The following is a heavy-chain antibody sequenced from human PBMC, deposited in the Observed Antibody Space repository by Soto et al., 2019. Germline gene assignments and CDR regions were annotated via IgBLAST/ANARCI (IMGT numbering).Heavy chain of an antibody. J-gene: IGHJ6*03. V-gene: IGHV6-1*01. D-gene: IGHD5-12*01. CDR1: GDSVSSNSAG. Sequence: SQTLSLTCDISGDSVSSNSAGWNWIRQTPSRGLEWLGRTYYKSKWYYTYAASVKSRITVSPDTSKNQFSLQLTSVTPEDTAVYYCARGSWDDVSGHYYLAVRAQRTTVPVSS. CDR2: TYYKSKWYY. CDR3: ARGSWDDVSGHYYLAV.